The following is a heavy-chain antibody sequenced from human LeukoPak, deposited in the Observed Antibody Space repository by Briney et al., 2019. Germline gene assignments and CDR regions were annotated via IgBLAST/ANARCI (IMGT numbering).Heavy chain of an antibody. J-gene: IGHJ4*02. D-gene: IGHD6-19*01. CDR1: GFTFSNYW. CDR3: AKGDSGWYVFDY. V-gene: IGHV3-23*01. CDR2: ISGSGGST. Sequence: GGSLRLSCAASGFTFSNYWMSWVRQAPGKGLEWVSAISGSGGSTYYADSVKGRFTISRDNSKNTLYLQMNSLRAEDTAVYYCAKGDSGWYVFDYWGQGTLVTVSS.